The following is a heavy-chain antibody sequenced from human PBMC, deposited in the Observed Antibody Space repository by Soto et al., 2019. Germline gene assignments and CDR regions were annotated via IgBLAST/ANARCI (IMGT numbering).Heavy chain of an antibody. CDR3: ARVIPGAEAWFDP. J-gene: IGHJ5*02. CDR1: GNTFTNFG. Sequence: DAVKVSCKASGNTFTNFGVTWVRQAPGQGPEWMGWISAYTDDPNYAQKFQGRVTMTIDTSTSTAYLDLRSLTSDDTAVYYCARVIPGAEAWFDPWGQGTLVTVSS. D-gene: IGHD2-2*01. CDR2: ISAYTDDP. V-gene: IGHV1-18*01.